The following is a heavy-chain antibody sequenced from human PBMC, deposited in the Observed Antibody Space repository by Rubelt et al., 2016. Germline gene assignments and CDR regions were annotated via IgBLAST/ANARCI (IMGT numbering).Heavy chain of an antibody. CDR1: S. J-gene: IGHJ4*02. V-gene: IGHV3-48*02. CDR3: ARDRGSYLDY. Sequence: SMHWVRQAPGKGLDWVSYITSSSSSIYYADSVKGRFTISRDNAKNSLYLQMNSLRDEDTAVYYCARDRGSYLDYWGQGTLVTVSS. D-gene: IGHD1-26*01. CDR2: ITSSSSSI.